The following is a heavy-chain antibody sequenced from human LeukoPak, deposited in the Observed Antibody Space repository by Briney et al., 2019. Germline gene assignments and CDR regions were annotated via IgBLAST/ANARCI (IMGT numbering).Heavy chain of an antibody. CDR1: GFTFSSNS. CDR2: IYSGGST. V-gene: IGHV3-66*01. Sequence: GGSLRLSCAASGFTFSSNSMSWVRQAPGKGLEWVSIIYSGGSTYNADSVKGRFTISRDNSKNTLYLQMNSLRAEDTAVYYCAREGTVRGQGTLVTVSS. D-gene: IGHD4-11*01. J-gene: IGHJ4*02. CDR3: AREGTV.